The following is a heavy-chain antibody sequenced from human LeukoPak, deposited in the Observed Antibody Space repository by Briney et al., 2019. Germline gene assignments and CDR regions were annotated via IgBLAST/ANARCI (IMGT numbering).Heavy chain of an antibody. CDR2: VNPNSGGT. Sequence: ASVKVSCKASGSTFPDYYMNWVRQAPGQGLEWMGWVNPNSGGTNYAQKFQGRVTMTRDTSITTAYMELSRLRSDDTAVYYCAIRDAEYFQHWGQGTLVTVSS. CDR3: AIRDAEYFQH. V-gene: IGHV1-2*02. D-gene: IGHD5-24*01. J-gene: IGHJ1*01. CDR1: GSTFPDYY.